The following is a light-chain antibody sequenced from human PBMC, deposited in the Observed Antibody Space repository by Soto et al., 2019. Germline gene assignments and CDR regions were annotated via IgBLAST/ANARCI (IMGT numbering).Light chain of an antibody. CDR1: SSDVGGYNY. CDR3: CLYAGIYTVV. J-gene: IGLJ2*01. CDR2: DVS. Sequence: QSALTQPRSVSGSPGQSVTISCTGTSSDVGGYNYVSWYQQHPGKAPKLMIYDVSKRPSGVPDRFSGSKSGNTASLTISGLQAEDEADYYCCLYAGIYTVVFGGGTKLTVL. V-gene: IGLV2-11*01.